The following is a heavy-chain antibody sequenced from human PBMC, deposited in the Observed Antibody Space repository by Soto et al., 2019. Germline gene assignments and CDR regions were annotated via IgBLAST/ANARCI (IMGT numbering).Heavy chain of an antibody. J-gene: IGHJ6*02. D-gene: IGHD1-26*01. CDR2: INPNSGGT. CDR1: GYTFTGYY. Sequence: ASVKVSCKASGYTFTGYYMHWVRQAPGQGLEWMGWINPNSGGTNYAQKFQGWVTMTRDTSISTAYMELSRLRSDDTAVYYCARDSGYYYYGMDVWGQGTTVTVS. CDR3: ARDSGYYYYGMDV. V-gene: IGHV1-2*04.